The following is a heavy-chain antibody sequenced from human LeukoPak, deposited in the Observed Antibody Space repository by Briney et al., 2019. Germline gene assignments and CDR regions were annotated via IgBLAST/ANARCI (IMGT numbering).Heavy chain of an antibody. D-gene: IGHD3-10*01. CDR3: ARDVRGKTDLITMPFDY. Sequence: ASVKVSCKASGYTFTSYGVSWVRQAPGQGLEWMGWISAYNGDSYYAQNLQGRVIMTTDTSTSTAYMELRSLRSDDTAVYYCARDVRGKTDLITMPFDYWGQGTLVTVSS. CDR2: ISAYNGDS. CDR1: GYTFTSYG. V-gene: IGHV1-18*01. J-gene: IGHJ4*02.